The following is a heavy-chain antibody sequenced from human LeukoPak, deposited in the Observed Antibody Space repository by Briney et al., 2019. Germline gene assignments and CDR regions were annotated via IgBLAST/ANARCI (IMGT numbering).Heavy chain of an antibody. CDR3: DSSGYFDY. Sequence: PGRSLRLSCTASGFTFGDYGFSWVRQAPGEGLEWVAFIRSKPYGGTTEYAASVKGRFTISRDDSKSIVYLQMNSLKTEDTAIYYCDSSGYFDYWGQGTLVTVSS. D-gene: IGHD2-15*01. J-gene: IGHJ4*02. V-gene: IGHV3-49*04. CDR2: IRSKPYGGTT. CDR1: GFTFGDYG.